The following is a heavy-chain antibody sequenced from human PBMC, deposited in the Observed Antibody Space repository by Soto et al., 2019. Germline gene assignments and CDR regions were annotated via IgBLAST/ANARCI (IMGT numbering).Heavy chain of an antibody. CDR1: GFTFSSYG. J-gene: IGHJ4*02. CDR2: ISYDGSKK. V-gene: IGHV3-30*18. D-gene: IGHD6-19*01. Sequence: QVQLVESGGGVVQPGRSLRLSCAASGFTFSSYGMHWVRQAPGKGLEWVAVISYDGSKKYYADSVKGRFTISRDNSKNTLYLRMNSLSAEDTAVYYCAKDRGGGSGWYDYWGQGTLVTVSS. CDR3: AKDRGGGSGWYDY.